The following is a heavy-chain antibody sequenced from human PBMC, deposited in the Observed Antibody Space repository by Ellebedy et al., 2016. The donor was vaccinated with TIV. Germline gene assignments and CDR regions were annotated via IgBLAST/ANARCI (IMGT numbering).Heavy chain of an antibody. CDR3: ARVGSSGWYVGHYYYGMDV. CDR1: GGSISSSSYY. CDR2: IYYSGST. Sequence: SETLSLXCTVSGGSISSSSYYWGWIRQPPGKGLEWIGSIYYSGSTYYNPSLKSRVTISVDTSKNQFSLKLSSVTAADTAVYYCARVGSSGWYVGHYYYGMDVWGKGTTVTVSS. D-gene: IGHD6-19*01. J-gene: IGHJ6*04. V-gene: IGHV4-39*07.